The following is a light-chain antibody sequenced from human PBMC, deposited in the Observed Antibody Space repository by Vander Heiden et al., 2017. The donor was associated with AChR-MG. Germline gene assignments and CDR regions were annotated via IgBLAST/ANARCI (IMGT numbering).Light chain of an antibody. Sequence: DIQMTQSPSYLSASVGDRVNITCQASQDISNYLNWYQQKPGKAPKLLIYDASNLETGVPSRFSGSGSGTDFTFTISSLQPEDIATYYCQQDDNLPLTFDGGTKVEIK. J-gene: IGKJ4*01. CDR2: DAS. CDR1: QDISNY. CDR3: QQDDNLPLT. V-gene: IGKV1-33*01.